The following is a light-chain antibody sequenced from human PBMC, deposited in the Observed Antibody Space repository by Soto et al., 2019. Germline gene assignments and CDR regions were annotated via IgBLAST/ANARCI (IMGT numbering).Light chain of an antibody. CDR1: SSDIGAYNY. V-gene: IGLV2-14*01. CDR2: GVT. CDR3: FSHRSGDSHV. Sequence: QSALTQPPSASGSPGQSVAISCTGTSSDIGAYNYVSWYQQYPGKAPKLMIYGVTNRPSGVSNRFSGSKTGNTASLTISGLQAEDEADYYCFSHRSGDSHVFGTGTRSPS. J-gene: IGLJ1*01.